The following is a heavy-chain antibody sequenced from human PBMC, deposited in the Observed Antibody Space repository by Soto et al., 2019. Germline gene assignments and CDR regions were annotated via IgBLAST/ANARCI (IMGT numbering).Heavy chain of an antibody. J-gene: IGHJ6*02. CDR1: GDSISSNNNY. D-gene: IGHD3-3*01. CDR3: ARGSYTIFGVVMDV. V-gene: IGHV4-30-4*01. CDR2: ISYSGTT. Sequence: SETLSLTCTVSGDSISSNNNYWSWIRQPPGEGLEWIGFISYSGTTSYSPSLKSRVAISLDTSKNQFSLKLSSVTAADTAVYYCARGSYTIFGVVMDVWGQGTTVTVSS.